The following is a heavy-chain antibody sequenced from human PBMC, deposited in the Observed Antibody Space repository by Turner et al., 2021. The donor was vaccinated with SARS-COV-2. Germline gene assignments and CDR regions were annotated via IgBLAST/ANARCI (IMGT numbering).Heavy chain of an antibody. D-gene: IGHD3-10*01. CDR2: ISPSGIT. CDR3: AREGDGI. Sequence: QVQLQESGPGLVKPSETLSLTCTVSGGPITSFYWSWNREPAGKGLEWIGRISPSGITNYNPSLQSRVTMSLDRPNNQFSLKLTSVTAADTAVYFCAREGDGIWGQGTTVTVSS. J-gene: IGHJ3*02. V-gene: IGHV4-4*07. CDR1: GGPITSFY.